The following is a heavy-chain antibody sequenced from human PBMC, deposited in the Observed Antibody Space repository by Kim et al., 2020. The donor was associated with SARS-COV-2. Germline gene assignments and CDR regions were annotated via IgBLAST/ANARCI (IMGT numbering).Heavy chain of an antibody. Sequence: YYTDSVKGRLNISRDNSNNTLFLQMNSLSTEDTTLYYCAKDLTNNCSFDYCGQGTLVTVSS. CDR3: AKDLTNNCSFDY. J-gene: IGHJ4*02. D-gene: IGHD2-15*01. V-gene: IGHV3-30*02.